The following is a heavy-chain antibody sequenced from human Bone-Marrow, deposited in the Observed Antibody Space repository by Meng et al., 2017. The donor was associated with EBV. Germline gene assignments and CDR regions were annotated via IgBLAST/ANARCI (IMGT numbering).Heavy chain of an antibody. CDR3: AKDLSYDSSGSLDY. V-gene: IGHV3-23*04. J-gene: IGHJ4*02. CDR1: GFTFSSYA. CDR2: ISGSGGST. D-gene: IGHD3-22*01. Sequence: EVQLVEXXXGXVXXGGXLRLSCAASGFTFSSYAMSWVRQAPGKGLEWVSAISGSGGSTYYADSVKGRFTISRDNSKNTLYLQMNSLRAEDTAVYYCAKDLSYDSSGSLDYWGQGPLVTVSS.